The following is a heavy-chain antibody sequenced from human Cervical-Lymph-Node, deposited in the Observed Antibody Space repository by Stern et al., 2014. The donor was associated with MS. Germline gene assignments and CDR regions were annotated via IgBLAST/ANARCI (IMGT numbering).Heavy chain of an antibody. J-gene: IGHJ4*02. D-gene: IGHD1-14*01. CDR2: IYPGDSET. Sequence: EVQLVESGAELIRPGESLKISCKGSGFKFSIYWIDWVRQMPGKGLEWMGIIYPGDSETRYSPSFQVQVTMSADKSTSTAYLQWSSLNASDTAMYFCARQTTAWASDVWGQGTLVTVSS. V-gene: IGHV5-51*01. CDR1: GFKFSIYW. CDR3: ARQTTAWASDV.